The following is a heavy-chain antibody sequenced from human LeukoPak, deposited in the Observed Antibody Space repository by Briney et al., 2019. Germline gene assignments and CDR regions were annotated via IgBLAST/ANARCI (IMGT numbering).Heavy chain of an antibody. Sequence: PGGSLRLSCAASGFTVSSNEMSWVRQAPGKGLEWVSSISGGSTYYADSRKGRFTISRDNSKNTLYLQMDSLRAEDTALYYCATRYCSSGSCYRGAFDIWGQGTMVTVSS. CDR1: GFTVSSNE. D-gene: IGHD2-15*01. V-gene: IGHV3-38-3*01. J-gene: IGHJ3*02. CDR3: ATRYCSSGSCYRGAFDI. CDR2: ISGGST.